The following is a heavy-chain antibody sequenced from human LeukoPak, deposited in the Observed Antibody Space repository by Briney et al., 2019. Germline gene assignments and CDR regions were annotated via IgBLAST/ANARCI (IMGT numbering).Heavy chain of an antibody. D-gene: IGHD2-15*01. CDR3: ARARGIVVVVAEDCYFDY. CDR1: GGSFSGYY. V-gene: IGHV4-34*01. J-gene: IGHJ4*02. CDR2: INHSGTT. Sequence: PSETLSLTCAVYGGSFSGYYWSWIRQPPGKGLEWIGEINHSGTTNYNPSLKSRVTISVDTSQNQFSLKLSSVTAADTAVYYCARARGIVVVVAEDCYFDYWGQGTLVAVSS.